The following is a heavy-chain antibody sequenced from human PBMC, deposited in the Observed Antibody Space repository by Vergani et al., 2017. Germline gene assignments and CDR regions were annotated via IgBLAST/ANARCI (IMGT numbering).Heavy chain of an antibody. Sequence: EVQLVESGGGLVQPGGSLRLSCAASGFTFSSYSMNWVRQAPGKGLEWVSYISSSSSTIYYADSVKGRFTISRDNAKNSLYLQMNSLRAEDTAVYYCARDPNDYYDSSGYYLVDAFDIWGQGTMVTVSS. J-gene: IGHJ3*02. CDR3: ARDPNDYYDSSGYYLVDAFDI. D-gene: IGHD3-22*01. V-gene: IGHV3-48*01. CDR1: GFTFSSYS. CDR2: ISSSSSTI.